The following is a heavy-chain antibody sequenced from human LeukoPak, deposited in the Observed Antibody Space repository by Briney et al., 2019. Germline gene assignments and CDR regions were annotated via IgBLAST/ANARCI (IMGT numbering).Heavy chain of an antibody. V-gene: IGHV3-11*01. CDR1: GFTLSDYY. CDR3: ARDKSNKGHDC. J-gene: IGHJ4*02. Sequence: KPGGSLRLSCAASGFTLSDYYMTWIRQAPGKGLEWVSYVSNGGSSSILYADSVKGRFTVFRDYAKNSLYLQMNSPRADDTSVYYCARDKSNKGHDCWGQGTLVTVSS. CDR2: VSNGGSSSI.